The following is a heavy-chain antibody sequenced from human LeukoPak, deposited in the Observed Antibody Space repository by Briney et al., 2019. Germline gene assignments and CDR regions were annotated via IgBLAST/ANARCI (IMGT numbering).Heavy chain of an antibody. V-gene: IGHV1-46*01. D-gene: IGHD2-15*01. CDR2: INPSGGST. CDR1: GYTFTSYY. CDR3: ARDRGGYCSGGSCYSGDY. Sequence: ASVKVSCKASGYTFTSYYMHWVRQAPGQGLEWMGIINPSGGSTSYAQKFQGRVTMTRDTSTSTVYMELSSLRSEDTAVYYCARDRGGYCSGGSCYSGDYWGQGTLVTVSS. J-gene: IGHJ4*02.